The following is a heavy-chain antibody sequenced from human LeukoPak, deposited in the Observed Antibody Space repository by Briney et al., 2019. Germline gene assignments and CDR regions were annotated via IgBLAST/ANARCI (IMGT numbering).Heavy chain of an antibody. CDR1: GFTFSSHS. V-gene: IGHV3-48*01. D-gene: IGHD6-19*01. CDR3: ARGNSGGDY. J-gene: IGHJ4*02. Sequence: GGSLRLSCAASGFTFSSHSMIWVRQAPGKGLEWVSYISSSSTTIYYADSVKGRFTISRDNAKNSLYLQMNSLRAEDTAVYYCARGNSGGDYWGQGTLVTVPS. CDR2: ISSSSTTI.